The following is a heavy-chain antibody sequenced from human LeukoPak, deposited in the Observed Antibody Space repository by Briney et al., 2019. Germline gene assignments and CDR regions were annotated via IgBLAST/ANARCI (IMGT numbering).Heavy chain of an antibody. D-gene: IGHD6-13*01. Sequence: ASVKVSCKTYGFTFTGYYIYWVRQAPGQGLEWMGWINPNTGGTNYAQKFQARVTMTRDTSISTAYMELSRLTSDDTAVYYCARDWGRAAAPGWGQGTLVTVSS. V-gene: IGHV1-2*02. CDR3: ARDWGRAAAPG. CDR2: INPNTGGT. J-gene: IGHJ3*01. CDR1: GFTFTGYY.